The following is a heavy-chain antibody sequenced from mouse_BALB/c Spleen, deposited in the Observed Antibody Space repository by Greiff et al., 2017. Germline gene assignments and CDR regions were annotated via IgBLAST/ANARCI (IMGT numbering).Heavy chain of an antibody. V-gene: IGHV3-6*02. CDR1: GYSITSGYY. Sequence: VKLQESGPGLVKPSQSLSLTCSVTGYSITSGYYWNWIRQFPGNKLEWMGYISYDGSNNYNPSLKNRISITRDTSKNQFFLKLNSVTTEDTATYYCAREGGNWYFDVWGAGTTVTVSS. J-gene: IGHJ1*01. CDR3: AREGGNWYFDV. CDR2: ISYDGSN. D-gene: IGHD1-1*02.